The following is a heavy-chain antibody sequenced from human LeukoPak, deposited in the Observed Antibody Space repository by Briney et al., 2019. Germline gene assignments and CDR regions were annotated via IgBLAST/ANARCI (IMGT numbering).Heavy chain of an antibody. D-gene: IGHD2/OR15-2a*01. V-gene: IGHV3-74*01. CDR2: INSDGSWT. J-gene: IGHJ4*02. CDR3: VSFYETY. CDR1: GNYW. Sequence: GRSLRLSCAASGNYWMHWVRQAPGKGLVWVSHINSDGSWTSYADSVKGRFTISKDNAKNTVYLQMNNLRAEDTAVYYCVSFYETYWGRGTLVTVS.